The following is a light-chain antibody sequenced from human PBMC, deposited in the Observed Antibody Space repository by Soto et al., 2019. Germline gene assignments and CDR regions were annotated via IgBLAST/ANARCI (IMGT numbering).Light chain of an antibody. Sequence: DIQMTQSPSSLSASVGDRVTITCQASQDISNYLNWYQQKPGKAPKLLIYDASNLETGVPSRFSGGGSGTDFTFTISSLQPEDIATYYCQQYDILPRTFGQGTKLEIK. CDR2: DAS. CDR3: QQYDILPRT. J-gene: IGKJ2*01. CDR1: QDISNY. V-gene: IGKV1-33*01.